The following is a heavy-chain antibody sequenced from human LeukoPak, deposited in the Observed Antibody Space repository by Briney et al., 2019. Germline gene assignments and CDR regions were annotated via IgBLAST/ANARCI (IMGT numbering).Heavy chain of an antibody. Sequence: SQTLSLTCTVSGGSISSGSYYWSWIRQPAGKGLEWIGRIYTSGSTNYNPSLKSRVTISVETSKNQFSLKLSSVTAADTAVYYCARGPDSFLEWLLPTEQYYFDYWGQGTLVTVSS. CDR1: GGSISSGSYY. CDR3: ARGPDSFLEWLLPTEQYYFDY. V-gene: IGHV4-61*02. CDR2: IYTSGST. D-gene: IGHD3-3*01. J-gene: IGHJ4*02.